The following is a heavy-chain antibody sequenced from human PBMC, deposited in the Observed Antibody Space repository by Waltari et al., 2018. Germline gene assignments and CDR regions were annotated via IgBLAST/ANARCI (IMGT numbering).Heavy chain of an antibody. J-gene: IGHJ4*01. D-gene: IGHD1-26*01. V-gene: IGHV3-74*01. CDR2: IDSGGSET. CDR1: GFTFSPFC. Sequence: EVQLVESGGVLVHPGGSLRLSCSASGFTFSPFCLLWVRQAPGKGVVWVSRIDSGGSETSYAGSVKGRFTISRDNTKNTLYLQMNSLRGEDTGVYYCARDLYDTGSGDYPGRDFWGQGTLVTVAS. CDR3: ARDLYDTGSGDYPGRDF.